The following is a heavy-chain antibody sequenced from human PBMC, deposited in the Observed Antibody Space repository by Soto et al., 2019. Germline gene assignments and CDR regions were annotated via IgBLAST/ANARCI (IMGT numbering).Heavy chain of an antibody. D-gene: IGHD6-13*01. CDR3: AKDPSRAAGTFWYYYYGMDV. CDR1: GFTFSSYG. Sequence: GGSLRLSCAASGFTFSSYGMHWVRQAPGKGLEWVAVISYDGSNKYYADSVKGRFTISRDNSKNTLYLQMNSLRAEDTAVYYCAKDPSRAAGTFWYYYYGMDVWGQGTTVTVSS. V-gene: IGHV3-30*18. J-gene: IGHJ6*02. CDR2: ISYDGSNK.